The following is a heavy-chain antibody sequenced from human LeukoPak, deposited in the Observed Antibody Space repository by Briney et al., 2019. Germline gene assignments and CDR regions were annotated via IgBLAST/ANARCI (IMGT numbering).Heavy chain of an antibody. J-gene: IGHJ4*02. CDR1: GYTFTGYY. Sequence: ASVTVSCKASGYTFTGYYMHWVRQAPGQGLEWMGRINPNSGGTNYAQKFQGRVTMTRDTSISTAYMELSRLRSDDTAVYYCARGNYDFWSGYPDYWGQGTLVTVSS. V-gene: IGHV1-2*06. CDR2: INPNSGGT. D-gene: IGHD3-3*01. CDR3: ARGNYDFWSGYPDY.